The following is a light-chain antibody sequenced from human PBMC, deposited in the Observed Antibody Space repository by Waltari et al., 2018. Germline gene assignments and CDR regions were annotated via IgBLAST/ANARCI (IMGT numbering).Light chain of an antibody. CDR2: GVN. J-gene: IGLJ2*01. CDR3: QSYDTSLGVV. Sequence: QSVLTQPPSVSGAPGQRVTISCTGSWSNIGAGYDVHWYQQLPGKAPTLLISGVNTRPQGVPDRFFGSKSGSSASLAIPGLQPEDEADYYCQSYDTSLGVVFGGGTKLTVL. V-gene: IGLV1-40*01. CDR1: WSNIGAGYD.